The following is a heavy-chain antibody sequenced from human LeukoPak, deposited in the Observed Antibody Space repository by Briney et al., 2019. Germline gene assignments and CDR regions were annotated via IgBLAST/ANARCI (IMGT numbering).Heavy chain of an antibody. D-gene: IGHD4-17*01. CDR1: GGTLSSYA. Sequence: SVKVSCKASGGTLSSYAISWVRQAPGQGLEWMGGIIPIFGTANHAQKFQGRVTITADESTSTAYMELSSLRSEDTAVYYCARAPDYGDYVAYYWGQGTLVTVSS. CDR2: IIPIFGTA. V-gene: IGHV1-69*13. CDR3: ARAPDYGDYVAYY. J-gene: IGHJ4*02.